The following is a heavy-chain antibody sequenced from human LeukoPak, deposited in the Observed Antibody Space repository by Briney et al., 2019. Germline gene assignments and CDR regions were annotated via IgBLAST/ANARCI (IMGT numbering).Heavy chain of an antibody. CDR3: ALFNYYDSSGYYRRLYYFDY. V-gene: IGHV1-18*01. D-gene: IGHD3-22*01. J-gene: IGHJ4*02. Sequence: ASVKVSCKASGYTFTSYGISWVRQAPGQGLEWMGWISAYNGNTNYAQKLQGRVTMTTDTSPSTAYMELRSLRSDDTAVYYCALFNYYDSSGYYRRLYYFDYWGQGTLVTVSS. CDR1: GYTFTSYG. CDR2: ISAYNGNT.